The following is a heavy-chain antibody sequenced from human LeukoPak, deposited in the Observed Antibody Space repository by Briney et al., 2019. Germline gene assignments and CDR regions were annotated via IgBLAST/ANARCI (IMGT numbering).Heavy chain of an antibody. Sequence: GGSLRLSCAASGFTFSSYSMNWVRQAPGKGLEWVSAINGRGDSTFYADSVKGQFTISRDNSKSTVYLQMNSLRANDTAVYYCAKERQTGDYFTSDFWGQGTLVTVSS. CDR1: GFTFSSYS. V-gene: IGHV3-23*01. D-gene: IGHD4-17*01. J-gene: IGHJ4*02. CDR2: INGRGDST. CDR3: AKERQTGDYFTSDF.